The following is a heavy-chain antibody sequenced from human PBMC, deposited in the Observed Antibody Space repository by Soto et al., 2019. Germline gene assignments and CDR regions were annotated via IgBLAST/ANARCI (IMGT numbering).Heavy chain of an antibody. Sequence: QVQLQESGPGLVKPSETLSLTCTVSGGSISSYYWSWIRQPPGKGLEWIGYIYYSGSTNYNPSLKSRVTISVDTSKNQFSLKLSSVTAADTAVYYCARDRRQQLGDGWFDPWGQGTLVTVSS. CDR2: IYYSGST. V-gene: IGHV4-59*01. CDR3: ARDRRQQLGDGWFDP. CDR1: GGSISSYY. D-gene: IGHD6-13*01. J-gene: IGHJ5*02.